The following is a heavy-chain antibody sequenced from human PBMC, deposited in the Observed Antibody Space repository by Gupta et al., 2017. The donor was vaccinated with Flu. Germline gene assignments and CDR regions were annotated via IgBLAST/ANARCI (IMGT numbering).Heavy chain of an antibody. CDR1: VFAFCDYA. Sequence: DVHLVESGGVLVQPVRSLSLFFAASVFAFCDYALSWVRQVPGKGLEGVSSISCTSSSVGYADSGKGRFTIARNNAENPLDLQMNNLRGDATGTYYCAKTRDRDDDSYRYDGDYDYWGRGTLGTVSS. V-gene: IGHV3-9*01. CDR3: AKTRDRDDDSYRYDGDYDY. J-gene: IGHJ4*02. D-gene: IGHD3-16*02. CDR2: ISCTSSSV.